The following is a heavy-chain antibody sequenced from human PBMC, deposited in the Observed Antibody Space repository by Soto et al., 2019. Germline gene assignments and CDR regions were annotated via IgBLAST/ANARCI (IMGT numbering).Heavy chain of an antibody. Sequence: ASVKVSCKASGYTFTSYAMHWVRQAPGQRLEWMGWINAGNGNTKYSQKFQGRVTITRDTSASTAYMELSSLRSEDTAVYYCARPITLGSGVGNIYGMDVWGQGTTVTVSS. J-gene: IGHJ6*02. CDR1: GYTFTSYA. CDR2: INAGNGNT. D-gene: IGHD7-27*01. CDR3: ARPITLGSGVGNIYGMDV. V-gene: IGHV1-3*01.